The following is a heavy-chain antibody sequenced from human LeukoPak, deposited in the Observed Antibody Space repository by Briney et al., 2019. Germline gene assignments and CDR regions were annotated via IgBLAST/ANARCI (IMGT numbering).Heavy chain of an antibody. CDR2: ISGSGGST. Sequence: GGSLRLSCAASGFTFSSYAMSWVRQAPGKGLGWVSSISGSGGSTYYADSVKGRLTISRDNSKNTLYLQMNSLRAEDTAVYYCAKVVGRYGDPRFDYWGQGTLVTVSS. CDR1: GFTFSSYA. V-gene: IGHV3-23*01. J-gene: IGHJ4*02. D-gene: IGHD4-17*01. CDR3: AKVVGRYGDPRFDY.